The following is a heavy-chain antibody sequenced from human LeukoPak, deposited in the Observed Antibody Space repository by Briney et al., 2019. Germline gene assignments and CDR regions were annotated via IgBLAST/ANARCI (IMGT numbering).Heavy chain of an antibody. CDR1: GFTFSSYG. D-gene: IGHD6-19*01. Sequence: GGSLRRSCAASGFTFSSYGMHWVRQAPGKGLEGVAVISYDGSNKYYADSVKGRFTISRDNSKNTLYLQMNSLRAEDTAVYYCAKGMSSGWYLVSDYWGQGTLVTVSS. CDR3: AKGMSSGWYLVSDY. CDR2: ISYDGSNK. V-gene: IGHV3-30*18. J-gene: IGHJ4*02.